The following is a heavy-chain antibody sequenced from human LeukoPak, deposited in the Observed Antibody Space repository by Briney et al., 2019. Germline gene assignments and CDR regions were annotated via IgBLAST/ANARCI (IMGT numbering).Heavy chain of an antibody. J-gene: IGHJ4*02. CDR2: ISSSGSTT. CDR3: AREPPIAVGGLIDY. Sequence: GGSLRLSCAASGFIFSDYYMSWIRQAPGKGLEWVSYISSSGSTTYYADSVKGRFTISRDDAKNSLYLQMNSLRAEDTAVYYCAREPPIAVGGLIDYWGQGSLVTVSS. D-gene: IGHD6-19*01. CDR1: GFIFSDYY. V-gene: IGHV3-11*01.